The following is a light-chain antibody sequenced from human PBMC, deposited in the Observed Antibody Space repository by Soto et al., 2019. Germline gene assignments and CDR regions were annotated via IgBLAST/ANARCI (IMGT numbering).Light chain of an antibody. J-gene: IGLJ3*02. V-gene: IGLV2-14*01. CDR2: EVS. Sequence: QSVLTQPASVSGSPGQSITISCTGTSSDVGTYNYVSWYQHHPGKAPKLIIYEVSNRPSGVSNRFSGSKSGNTASLTISGLQSEDEGDYYCSAYTARSTLVFGGGTKVTVL. CDR3: SAYTARSTLV. CDR1: SSDVGTYNY.